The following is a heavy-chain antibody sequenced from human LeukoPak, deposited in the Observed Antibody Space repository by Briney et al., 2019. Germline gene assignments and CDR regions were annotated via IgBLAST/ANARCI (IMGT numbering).Heavy chain of an antibody. Sequence: ASVKVSCKASGYTFTGYYMHWVRQAPGQGLEWMGRINPNSGGTNYAQKFQGRVTMTRDTSISTAYMELSRLRSDDTAVYYCARGDLLWFGELLPFDYWGQGTLVTVSS. V-gene: IGHV1-2*06. CDR2: INPNSGGT. CDR3: ARGDLLWFGELLPFDY. D-gene: IGHD3-10*01. J-gene: IGHJ4*02. CDR1: GYTFTGYY.